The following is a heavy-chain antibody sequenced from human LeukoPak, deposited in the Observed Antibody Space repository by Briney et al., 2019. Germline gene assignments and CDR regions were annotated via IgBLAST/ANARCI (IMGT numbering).Heavy chain of an antibody. D-gene: IGHD3-22*01. CDR2: IYYSGST. V-gene: IGHV4-39*01. CDR3: ARHTHTYYYDSSGYYPCWFDP. J-gene: IGHJ5*02. Sequence: SETLSLTCTVSGGSISSSSYYWGWIRQPPGKGLEWIGSIYYSGSTYYNPSLKSRVTISVDTSKNQFSLKPSSVTAADTAVYYCARHTHTYYYDSSGYYPCWFDPWGQGTLVTVSS. CDR1: GGSISSSSYY.